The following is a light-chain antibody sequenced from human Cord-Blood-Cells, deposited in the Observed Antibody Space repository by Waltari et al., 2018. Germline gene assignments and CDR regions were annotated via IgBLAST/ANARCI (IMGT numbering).Light chain of an antibody. CDR2: KAS. Sequence: DIQMTESPATLSASVGDRVTITCRASQSISSWLAWYQQKPGKAPKRLIYKASSLESGVPSRFSGSGSGTEFTLTISSLQPDAFATSYCQQYNSYSRTFGQGTKVEIK. CDR1: QSISSW. J-gene: IGKJ1*01. V-gene: IGKV1-5*03. CDR3: QQYNSYSRT.